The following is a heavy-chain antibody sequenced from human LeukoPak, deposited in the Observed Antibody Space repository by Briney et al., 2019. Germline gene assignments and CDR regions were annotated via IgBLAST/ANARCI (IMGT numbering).Heavy chain of an antibody. CDR3: ARGPGYSDYGASYDYCMDV. J-gene: IGHJ6*03. Sequence: ASVKVSCKASGDTFTNYDINWVRQATGQGLEWMGWTNPNSGNTGYAQKFQGRVTITRDTSINTAYMELSSLRSEDSAVYYCARGPGYSDYGASYDYCMDVWGKRTTVTVSS. V-gene: IGHV1-8*03. D-gene: IGHD4-11*01. CDR1: GDTFTNYD. CDR2: TNPNSGNT.